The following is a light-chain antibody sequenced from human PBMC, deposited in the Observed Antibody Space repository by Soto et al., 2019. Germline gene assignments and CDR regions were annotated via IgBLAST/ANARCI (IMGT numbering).Light chain of an antibody. V-gene: IGKV1-5*01. CDR1: QSISSW. J-gene: IGKJ1*01. CDR2: DAS. Sequence: DIQMAQSPSTLSASVGDRVTITSRASQSISSWLAWYQQKPGKAPKLLIYDASSLESGVPSRFSGGGSGTEFTLTISSLQPDDFATYYCQQYNSYSWTFGQRTKVDIK. CDR3: QQYNSYSWT.